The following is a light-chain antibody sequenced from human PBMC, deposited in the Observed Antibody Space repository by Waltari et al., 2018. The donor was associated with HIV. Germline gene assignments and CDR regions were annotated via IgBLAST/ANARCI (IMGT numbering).Light chain of an antibody. V-gene: IGKV1-8*01. CDR2: GAT. CDR3: QQYHTYPPGT. CDR1: QRISND. J-gene: IGKJ5*01. Sequence: AIRMTQSPSSFSASTGDRVTITCRASQRISNDLAWYQQKPGKAPKLLSYGATTLQSGVPPRFSGSGSGTDFTLTISCLQSEDFATYYCQQYHTYPPGTFGQGTRLEIK.